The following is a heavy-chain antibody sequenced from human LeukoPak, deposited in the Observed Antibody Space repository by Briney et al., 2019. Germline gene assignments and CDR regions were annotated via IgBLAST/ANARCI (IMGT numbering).Heavy chain of an antibody. Sequence: SETLSLTCTVSGGSISSSSYYWGWIRQPPGKGLEWIGSIYYSGSTYYNPSLKSRITISVDTSKNQFSLKMSSVTAADTAVYYCAKGLYESSGRYYYHIDVWGKGTAVTIS. CDR2: IYYSGST. CDR1: GGSISSSSYY. J-gene: IGHJ6*03. D-gene: IGHD3-22*01. CDR3: AKGLYESSGRYYYHIDV. V-gene: IGHV4-39*07.